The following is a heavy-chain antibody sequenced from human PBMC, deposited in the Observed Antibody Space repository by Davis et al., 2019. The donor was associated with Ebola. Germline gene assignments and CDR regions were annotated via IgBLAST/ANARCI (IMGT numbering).Heavy chain of an antibody. D-gene: IGHD3-10*01. CDR3: ARAPTWSQINYYCFNY. V-gene: IGHV1-46*01. Sequence: ASVKVSCKASGYTFTSYYMHWVRQAPGQGLEWMGIINPSGGSTSYAQKFQGRVTMTRDTSTSTVYMELSSLRSDDTAVYYCARAPTWSQINYYCFNYWGQGTLVTVSS. CDR1: GYTFTSYY. CDR2: INPSGGST. J-gene: IGHJ4*02.